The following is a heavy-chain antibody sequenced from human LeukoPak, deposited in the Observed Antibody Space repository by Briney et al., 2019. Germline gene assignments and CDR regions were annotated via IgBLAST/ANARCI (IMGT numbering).Heavy chain of an antibody. Sequence: GGSLRLSCAASGFTFSSYSMSWVRQAPGKGLEWVSSISSSSSYIYYADSVKGRFTISRDNAKNSLYLQMNSLRAEDTAVYYCASLPSSAYSSGWYADYWGQGTLVTVSS. CDR2: ISSSSSYI. CDR3: ASLPSSAYSSGWYADY. CDR1: GFTFSSYS. V-gene: IGHV3-21*01. J-gene: IGHJ4*02. D-gene: IGHD6-19*01.